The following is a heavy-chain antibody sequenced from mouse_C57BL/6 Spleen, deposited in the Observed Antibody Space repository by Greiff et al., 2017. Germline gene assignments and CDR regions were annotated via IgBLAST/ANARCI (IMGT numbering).Heavy chain of an antibody. CDR3: ARGPGGPYYAMDY. CDR2: FHPYNDDT. CDR1: GYTFTTYP. V-gene: IGHV1-47*01. J-gene: IGHJ4*01. Sequence: VQLQQSGAELEKPGASVKMSCKASGYTFTTYPIEWMKQNHGKSLEWIGNFHPYNDDTKYNEKFKGKATLSVEKSSSTVYLELSRLTSDDSAVYYCARGPGGPYYAMDYWGQGTSVTVSS.